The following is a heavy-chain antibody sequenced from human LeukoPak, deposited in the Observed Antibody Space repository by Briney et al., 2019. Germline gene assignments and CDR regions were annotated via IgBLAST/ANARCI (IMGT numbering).Heavy chain of an antibody. V-gene: IGHV1-69*13. CDR3: ARDPLNGYSYGLFDY. CDR1: GGTFSSYA. CDR2: IIPIFGTA. Sequence: SVKVSCKASGGTFSSYAISWVRQAPGQGLEWMGGIIPIFGTANYAQKFQGRVTITADESTSTAYMELSGLRSEDTAVYYCARDPLNGYSYGLFDYWGQGTLVTVSS. J-gene: IGHJ4*02. D-gene: IGHD5-18*01.